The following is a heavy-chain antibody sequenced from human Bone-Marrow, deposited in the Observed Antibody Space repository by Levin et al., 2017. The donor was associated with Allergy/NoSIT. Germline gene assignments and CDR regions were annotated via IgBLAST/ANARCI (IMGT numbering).Heavy chain of an antibody. CDR1: GFTVSNAY. V-gene: IGHV3-15*07. J-gene: IGHJ6*02. CDR3: YGSGSSFGVDV. D-gene: IGHD3-10*01. CDR2: IKSKSGGGTV. Sequence: PGGSLRLSCVASGFTVSNAYMHWVRQAPGKGLEWVGRIKSKSGGGTVDYAAPVNGRFSISRDDSKDTLYLQMSSLRTDDTAVYYCYGSGSSFGVDVWGQGTTVTVSS.